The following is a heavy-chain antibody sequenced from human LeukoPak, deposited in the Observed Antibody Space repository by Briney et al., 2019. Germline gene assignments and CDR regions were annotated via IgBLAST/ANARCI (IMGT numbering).Heavy chain of an antibody. V-gene: IGHV3-33*01. CDR2: IWSDGSNK. Sequence: GGSLRLSCAASGFTFSSYGMHWVRQTPGKGLEWVAIIWSDGSNKYYADSVKGRFTISRDNSKNTLFLQMNSLRADDTAVYYCARAITSGTDAFDIWGQGTMVTVSS. CDR3: ARAITSGTDAFDI. CDR1: GFTFSSYG. D-gene: IGHD6-19*01. J-gene: IGHJ3*02.